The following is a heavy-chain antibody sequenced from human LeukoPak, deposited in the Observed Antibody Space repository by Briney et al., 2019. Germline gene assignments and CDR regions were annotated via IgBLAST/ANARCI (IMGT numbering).Heavy chain of an antibody. CDR3: ARVDLAAWFDY. V-gene: IGHV3-7*04. Sequence: QPGGSLRLSCAASGFTFSSYWMSWVRQAPGKGLEWVANIKQDGSEKYYVDSVKGRFTISRDNAKNSLYLQMNSLRAEDTSVYYCARVDLAAWFDYWGQGTLVTVSS. CDR1: GFTFSSYW. CDR2: IKQDGSEK. D-gene: IGHD6-25*01. J-gene: IGHJ4*02.